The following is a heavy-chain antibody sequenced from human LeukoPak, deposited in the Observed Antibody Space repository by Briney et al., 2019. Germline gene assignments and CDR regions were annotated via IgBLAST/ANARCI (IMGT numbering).Heavy chain of an antibody. CDR3: AREEGSSGYNWFDP. D-gene: IGHD3-22*01. CDR2: IYTSGST. CDR1: GGSISSGSYY. Sequence: SQTLSLTCTVSGGSISSGSYYWSWIRQPAGKGLEWIGRIYTSGSTNYNPSLKSRVTISVDTSKNQFSLKLSSVTAADTAVYYCAREEGSSGYNWFDPWGQGTLVTVSS. J-gene: IGHJ5*02. V-gene: IGHV4-61*02.